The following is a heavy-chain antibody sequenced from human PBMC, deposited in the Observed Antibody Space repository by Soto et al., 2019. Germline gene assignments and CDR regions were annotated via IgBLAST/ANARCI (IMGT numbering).Heavy chain of an antibody. CDR3: ARDPVNDYGDYVSDY. J-gene: IGHJ4*02. V-gene: IGHV4-30-4*01. Sequence: SETLSLTCTVSGGSISSGDYYWSWIRQPPGKGLEWIGYIHYSGSTYYNPSLKSRVTISVDTSKNQFSLKLSSVTAADTAVYYCARDPVNDYGDYVSDYWGQGTLVTVSS. CDR2: IHYSGST. D-gene: IGHD4-17*01. CDR1: GGSISSGDYY.